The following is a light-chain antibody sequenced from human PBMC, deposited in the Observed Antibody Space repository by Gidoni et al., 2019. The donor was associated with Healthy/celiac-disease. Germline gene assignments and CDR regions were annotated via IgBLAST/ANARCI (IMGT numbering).Light chain of an antibody. CDR1: QSLLHSNGYNY. CDR3: MQALQTPCT. CDR2: FVS. V-gene: IGKV2-28*01. J-gene: IGKJ2*02. Sequence: DIVMTQSPLSLPVTPGEPASIYCRSSQSLLHSNGYNYLDWYLQTPGQSPQLLIYFVSNRASGVPYRFSGSGSGTDFTLKISRVEAEDVGVYYCMQALQTPCTFGQXTKLEIK.